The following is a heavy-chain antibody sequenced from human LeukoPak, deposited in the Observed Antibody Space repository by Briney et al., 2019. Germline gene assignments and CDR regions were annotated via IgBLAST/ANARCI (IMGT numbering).Heavy chain of an antibody. CDR1: GGSISSYY. Sequence: SETLSLTCTVSGGSISSYYWSWIRQPPGKGLEWIGYVYYSGSTNYNPSLKSRVTISVDTSKNQFSLKLSSVTAADTAVYYCARVDSSSWYGYYFDYWGQGTLVTVSS. CDR3: ARVDSSSWYGYYFDY. J-gene: IGHJ4*02. V-gene: IGHV4-59*01. D-gene: IGHD6-13*01. CDR2: VYYSGST.